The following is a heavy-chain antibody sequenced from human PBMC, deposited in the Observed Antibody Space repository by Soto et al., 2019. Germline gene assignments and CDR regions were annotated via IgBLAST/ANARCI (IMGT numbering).Heavy chain of an antibody. CDR2: SYHSGST. V-gene: IGHV4-30-2*01. D-gene: IGHD1-26*01. CDR3: ARTPTP. J-gene: IGHJ5*02. CDR1: GGAISSGCYS. Sequence: QLQLQESGSGLVKPSQTLSLTCCVSGGAISSGCYSWRWLRQPPGKGLEWIGYSYHSGSTYYNPSLKSQVTISVDKSKNQFSLKLSSVTAADTAVYYCARTPTPWGQGTLVTVSS.